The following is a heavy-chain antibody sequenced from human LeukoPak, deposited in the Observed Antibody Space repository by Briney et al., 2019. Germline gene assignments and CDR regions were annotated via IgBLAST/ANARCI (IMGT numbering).Heavy chain of an antibody. Sequence: SVKVSCKASGYTFTGYFIHWVRQAPGQGLEWMGGIIPVFGTANYAEKSQDRVTITADKSTSTAYMELSSLRSEDTAMYYCAINQAGYCGGGSCYRHEFYYMDVWGKGTSVTVSS. CDR2: IIPVFGTA. V-gene: IGHV1-69*06. CDR3: AINQAGYCGGGSCYRHEFYYMDV. D-gene: IGHD2-15*01. CDR1: GYTFTGYF. J-gene: IGHJ6*03.